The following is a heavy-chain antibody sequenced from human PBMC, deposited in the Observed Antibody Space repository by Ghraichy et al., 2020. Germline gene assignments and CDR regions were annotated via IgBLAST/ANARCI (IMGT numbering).Heavy chain of an antibody. Sequence: ASVKVSCKASGYTFTSYGISWVRQAPGQGLEWMGWISAYNGNTNYAQKLQGRVTMTTDTSTSTAYMELRSLRSDDTAVYYCAGGPLVYYDSSGYYFDYWGQGTLVTVSS. CDR1: GYTFTSYG. J-gene: IGHJ4*02. V-gene: IGHV1-18*01. CDR3: AGGPLVYYDSSGYYFDY. CDR2: ISAYNGNT. D-gene: IGHD3-22*01.